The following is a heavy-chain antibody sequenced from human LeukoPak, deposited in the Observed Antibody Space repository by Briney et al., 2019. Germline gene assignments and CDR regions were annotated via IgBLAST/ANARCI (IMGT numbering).Heavy chain of an antibody. CDR3: VREHKYNYKSFDY. J-gene: IGHJ4*02. CDR2: INPAGVVT. Sequence: GASVKLSCKAIEFSFSSHWMHWVRQAPGQGLEWLGLINPAGVVTAYAQKFQGRVTVTSDTSAGTIYMELRTLRSEDTAVYYCVREHKYNYKSFDYWGQGTLVTVSS. V-gene: IGHV1-46*01. CDR1: EFSFSSHW. D-gene: IGHD3-16*01.